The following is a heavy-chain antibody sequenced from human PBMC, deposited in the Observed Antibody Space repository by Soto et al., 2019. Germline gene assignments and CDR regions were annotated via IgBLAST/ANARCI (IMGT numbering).Heavy chain of an antibody. CDR1: GGSFXGYY. Sequence: ETLSLTCAVYGGSFXGYYXSWIRQPPGKGLEWIGEINHSGSTNYNPSLKSRVTISVDTSKNQFSLKLSSVTAADTAVYYCARGPAGYSSSWYWFDPWGQGTLVTVSS. CDR2: INHSGST. CDR3: ARGPAGYSSSWYWFDP. D-gene: IGHD6-13*01. V-gene: IGHV4-34*01. J-gene: IGHJ5*02.